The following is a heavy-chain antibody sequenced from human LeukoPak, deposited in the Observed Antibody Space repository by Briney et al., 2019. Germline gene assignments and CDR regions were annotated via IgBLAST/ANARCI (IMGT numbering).Heavy chain of an antibody. V-gene: IGHV4-59*08. CDR1: GGSISSYY. CDR3: ARLYSSSFPLY. D-gene: IGHD6-6*01. J-gene: IGHJ4*02. CDR2: IYYSGST. Sequence: SETLSLTCTVSGGSISSYYWSWLRQPPGKGLEWIGYIYYSGSTNYNPSLKSRVTMSVDTSKNQFSLKLSSVTAADTAVYYCARLYSSSFPLYWGQGTLVTVSS.